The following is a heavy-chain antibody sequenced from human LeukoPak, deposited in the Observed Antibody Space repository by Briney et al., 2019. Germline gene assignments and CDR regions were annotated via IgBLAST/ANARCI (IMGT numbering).Heavy chain of an antibody. CDR2: IKQDGSEK. CDR1: GFTFSSYW. Sequence: GGSLRLSCAASGFTFSSYWMSWVRQAPGKGLEWVANIKQDGSEKYYVDSVKGRFTISRDNAKNSLYLQMNSLRAEDTAVYYCARDWELAARPDEPPDYWGQGTLVTVSS. D-gene: IGHD6-6*01. J-gene: IGHJ4*02. CDR3: ARDWELAARPDEPPDY. V-gene: IGHV3-7*01.